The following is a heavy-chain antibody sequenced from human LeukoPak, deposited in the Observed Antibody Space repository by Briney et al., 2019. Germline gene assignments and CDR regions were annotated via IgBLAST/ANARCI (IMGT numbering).Heavy chain of an antibody. V-gene: IGHV4-30-4*08. CDR3: ARAKKEYCSSTSCYKDDY. J-gene: IGHJ4*02. Sequence: SQTLSLTCTVSGGSTSSGDYYWSWIRQPPGKGLEWIGYIYYSGSTYYNPSLKSRVTISVDASKNQFSLKLSSVTAADTAVYYCARAKKEYCSSTSCYKDDYWGQGTLVTVSS. CDR1: GGSTSSGDYY. CDR2: IYYSGST. D-gene: IGHD2-2*02.